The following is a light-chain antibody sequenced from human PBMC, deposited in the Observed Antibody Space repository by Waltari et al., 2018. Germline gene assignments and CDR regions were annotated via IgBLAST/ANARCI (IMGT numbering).Light chain of an antibody. CDR3: QKYGTLPGT. CDR1: QSVSRT. CDR2: DAS. J-gene: IGKJ1*01. Sequence: EIVLTQSPGTLSLSPGERATLSCRASQSVSRTLAWYQQKPGQAPRLLIYDASTRATGIPDRFSGSGSGRDFSLTISRLEPEDFAVYYCQKYGTLPGTFGQGTKVEIK. V-gene: IGKV3-20*01.